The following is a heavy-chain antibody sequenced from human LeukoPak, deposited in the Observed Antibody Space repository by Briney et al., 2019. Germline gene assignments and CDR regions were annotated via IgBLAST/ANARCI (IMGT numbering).Heavy chain of an antibody. V-gene: IGHV3-30*02. CDR1: GFTFSSCA. CDR3: AKDLRGTSSLFDS. Sequence: PGGSLRLSCAASGFTFSSCAVHWVRQAPGKGLEWVAFIRYDGTNKYYADSVKGRFTISRDNSKDTLWLQMTSLRPEDTAVYYCAKDLRGTSSLFDSWGQGTLVTVSS. CDR2: IRYDGTNK. D-gene: IGHD6-6*01. J-gene: IGHJ4*02.